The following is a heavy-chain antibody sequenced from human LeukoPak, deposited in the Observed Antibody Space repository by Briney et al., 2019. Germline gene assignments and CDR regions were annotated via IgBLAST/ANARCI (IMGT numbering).Heavy chain of an antibody. J-gene: IGHJ4*02. CDR1: GYSFTSYW. D-gene: IGHD6-13*01. V-gene: IGHV5-10-1*01. CDR3: ARSRGYSNSWLDY. Sequence: GESLKISCKGSGYSFTSYWISWVRQMPGKGLEWMGRIDPRDSYTNYSPSFQGHVTISADKSINTAYLQWSSLKASDTAMYCCARSRGYSNSWLDYWGQGTLVTVSS. CDR2: IDPRDSYT.